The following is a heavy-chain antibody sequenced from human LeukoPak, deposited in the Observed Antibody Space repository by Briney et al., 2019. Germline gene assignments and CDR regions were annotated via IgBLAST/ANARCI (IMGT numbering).Heavy chain of an antibody. V-gene: IGHV1-8*03. CDR3: ARGLRWLQSPYYFDY. CDR2: MNPNSGNT. CDR1: GYTFTSYD. D-gene: IGHD5-24*01. Sequence: ASVKVSCKASGYTFTSYDINWVRQATGQGLEWMGWMNPNSGNTGYAQKFQGRVAITRNTSISTAYMELSSLRSEDTAVYYCARGLRWLQSPYYFDYWGQGTLVTVSS. J-gene: IGHJ4*02.